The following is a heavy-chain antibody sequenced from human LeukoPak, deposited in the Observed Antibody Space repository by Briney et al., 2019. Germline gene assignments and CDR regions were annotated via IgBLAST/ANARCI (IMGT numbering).Heavy chain of an antibody. CDR3: ARDSYDSSGYYSDNFDY. D-gene: IGHD3-22*01. V-gene: IGHV3-21*01. CDR1: GFTFSSYS. Sequence: GGSLRLSCAASGFTFSSYSMNWVRQAPGKGLEWVSSISSSSSYIYYADSVRGRFTISRDNAKNSLYLQMNSLRAEDTAVYYCARDSYDSSGYYSDNFDYWGQGTLVTVSS. CDR2: ISSSSSYI. J-gene: IGHJ4*02.